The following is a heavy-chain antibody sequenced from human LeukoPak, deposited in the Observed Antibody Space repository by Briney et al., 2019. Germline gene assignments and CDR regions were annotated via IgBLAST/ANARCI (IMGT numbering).Heavy chain of an antibody. J-gene: IGHJ5*02. V-gene: IGHV1-46*01. Sequence: VASVKVSCKASGHTFTSYYMHWVRQAPGQGLEWMGLISPGGGSATYAQKFQGRVTMTRDTSTSTLYMELSSLRYEDTAVYYCAIDLSGRYATWGQGSLVTVSS. CDR1: GHTFTSYY. CDR2: ISPGGGSA. CDR3: AIDLSGRYAT. D-gene: IGHD1-26*01.